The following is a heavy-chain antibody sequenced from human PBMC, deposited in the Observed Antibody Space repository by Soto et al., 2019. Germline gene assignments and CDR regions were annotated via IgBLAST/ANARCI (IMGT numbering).Heavy chain of an antibody. CDR1: GGSISSGGYY. V-gene: IGHV4-31*01. J-gene: IGHJ4*02. CDR3: ARDRDDSSGHNPDFAY. CDR2: IYYSGST. Sequence: QVQLQESGPGLVKPSQTLSLTCTVSGGSISSGGYYWSWIRQHPGKGLEWIGYIYYSGSTYYNPSRQSLVTKSVDTSKNQVSLKLSSVTAADTAVYYCARDRDDSSGHNPDFAYWGQGTLVTVSS. D-gene: IGHD3-22*01.